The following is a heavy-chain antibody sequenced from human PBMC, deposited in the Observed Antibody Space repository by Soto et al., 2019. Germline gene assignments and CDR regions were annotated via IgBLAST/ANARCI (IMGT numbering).Heavy chain of an antibody. CDR2: MNPNSGNT. Sequence: QVQLVQSGAEMKKPGASVKVSCKASGYTFTSYDINWVRQATGQGLEWMGWMNPNSGNTGYAQKFQGRVTMTRNTSISTAYMELSSLRSEDTAVYYCARGGHCISTSCSEWGNWFDPWGQGTLVTVSS. CDR1: GYTFTSYD. CDR3: ARGGHCISTSCSEWGNWFDP. V-gene: IGHV1-8*01. D-gene: IGHD2-2*01. J-gene: IGHJ5*02.